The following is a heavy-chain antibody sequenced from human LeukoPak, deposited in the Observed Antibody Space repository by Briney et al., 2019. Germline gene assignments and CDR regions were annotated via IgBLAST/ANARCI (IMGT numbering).Heavy chain of an antibody. J-gene: IGHJ6*02. CDR1: GFTFSDYY. V-gene: IGHV3-11*06. CDR3: ANSNYYDSSGYYYYYYGMDV. Sequence: GGSLRLSCAASGFTFSDYYMSWIRQAPGKGLEWVSYISYSSSYTNYADSVKGRFTISRDNAKNSLYLQMNSLRAEDTAVYYCANSNYYDSSGYYYYYYGMDVWGQGTTVTVSS. D-gene: IGHD3-22*01. CDR2: ISYSSSYT.